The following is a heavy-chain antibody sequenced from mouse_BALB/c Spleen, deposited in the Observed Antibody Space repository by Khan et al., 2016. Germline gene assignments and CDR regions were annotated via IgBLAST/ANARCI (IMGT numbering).Heavy chain of an antibody. J-gene: IGHJ4*01. CDR3: AIWDYAMDY. D-gene: IGHD1-1*02. CDR2: ISYSGST. V-gene: IGHV3-2*02. Sequence: EVQLQESGPGLVKPSQSLSLTCTVTGYSITSDYAWNWIRQFPGNKLEWMGYISYSGSTSYNPSLKSRISTTRDTSKNQFFLQLNSVTTEDTATYYCAIWDYAMDYWGQGTSVTVSS. CDR1: GYSITSDYA.